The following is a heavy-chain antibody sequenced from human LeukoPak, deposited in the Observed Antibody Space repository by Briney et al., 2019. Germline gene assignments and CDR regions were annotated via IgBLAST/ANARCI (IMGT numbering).Heavy chain of an antibody. CDR2: IYYSEST. CDR3: ARHRRSYRGVVVITATPGWFDP. J-gene: IGHJ5*02. Sequence: SDTLSLLCTVSIHLISSDSYYWAPIRQPPGKGLERIGSIYYSESTYYNPSRKSRVTISVETAKIQISMELNSVTVAVTAIYFCARHRRSYRGVVVITATPGWFDPWGQGTLVTVSS. V-gene: IGHV4-39*01. CDR1: IHLISSDSYY. D-gene: IGHD2-15*01.